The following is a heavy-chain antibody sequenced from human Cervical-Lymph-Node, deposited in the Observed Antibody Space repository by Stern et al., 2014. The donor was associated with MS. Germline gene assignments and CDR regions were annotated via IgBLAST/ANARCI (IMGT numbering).Heavy chain of an antibody. CDR2: PPYDGSDT. D-gene: IGHD3-10*01. Sequence: VQLVESGGGVVQPGRSLRLTCTVSGFTFSSYGMHWVRQAPGKGLEWVSPPPYDGSDTYYAESVKDRFTISRDNSKNTLYLEMRSLRPEDTAVYYCVKRGITEVRGVRLGDYWGPGTLVIVSS. V-gene: IGHV3-30*18. CDR1: GFTFSSYG. J-gene: IGHJ4*02. CDR3: VKRGITEVRGVRLGDY.